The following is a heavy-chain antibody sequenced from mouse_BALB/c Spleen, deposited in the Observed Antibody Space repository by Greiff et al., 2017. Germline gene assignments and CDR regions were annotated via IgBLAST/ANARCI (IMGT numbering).Heavy chain of an antibody. CDR2: ISSGGSYT. CDR1: GFTFSSYA. J-gene: IGHJ4*01. D-gene: IGHD2-1*01. Sequence: EVKLVESGGGLVKPGGSLKLSCAASGFTFSSYAMSWVRQSPEKRLEWVAEISSGGSYTYYPDTVTGRFTISRDNAKNTLYLEMSSLRSEDTAMYYCARDRDGNHLLDYWGQGNSVTVSS. CDR3: ARDRDGNHLLDY. V-gene: IGHV5-9-4*01.